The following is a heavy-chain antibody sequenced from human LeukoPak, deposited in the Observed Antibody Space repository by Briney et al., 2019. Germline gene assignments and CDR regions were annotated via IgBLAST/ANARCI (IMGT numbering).Heavy chain of an antibody. V-gene: IGHV1-24*01. D-gene: IGHD3-10*01. CDR2: FDPEDGET. Sequence: ASVKVSCKVSGYTLTELSMHWVRQAPGKGLKWMGGFDPEDGETIYAQKFQGRVTMTEDTSTDTAYMELSSLRSEDTAVYYCATFPEGGTPATELLWFGESPHWGQGTLVTVSS. J-gene: IGHJ4*02. CDR3: ATFPEGGTPATELLWFGESPH. CDR1: GYTLTELS.